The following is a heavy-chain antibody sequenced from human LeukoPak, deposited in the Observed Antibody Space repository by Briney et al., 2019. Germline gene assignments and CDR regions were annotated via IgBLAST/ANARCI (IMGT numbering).Heavy chain of an antibody. CDR1: GFPFSSYA. CDR2: ISGSGGST. J-gene: IGHJ6*02. V-gene: IGHV3-23*01. Sequence: PGGSLRLSCAASGFPFSSYAMSWVRQAPGKGPEWVSFISGSGGSTYYADSVKGRFTISRDNSKNAPYLQMSSLRADDTAIYYCTKQGYCSGAICHGDYYYGMDVWGQGTTVTVSS. CDR3: TKQGYCSGAICHGDYYYGMDV. D-gene: IGHD2-15*01.